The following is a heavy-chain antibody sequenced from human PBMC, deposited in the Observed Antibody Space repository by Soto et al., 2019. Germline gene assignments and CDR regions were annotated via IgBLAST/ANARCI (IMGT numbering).Heavy chain of an antibody. CDR2: IWYDGSNK. CDR3: ASEGSHYYFDY. V-gene: IGHV3-33*01. Sequence: GGSLRLSCAASGFTFSSYGMHWVRQAPGKGLEWVAVIWYDGSNKYYADSVKGRFTISRDNSKNTLYLQMNSLRAEDTAVYYCASEGSHYYFDYWGQGTLVTVS. D-gene: IGHD3-10*01. CDR1: GFTFSSYG. J-gene: IGHJ4*02.